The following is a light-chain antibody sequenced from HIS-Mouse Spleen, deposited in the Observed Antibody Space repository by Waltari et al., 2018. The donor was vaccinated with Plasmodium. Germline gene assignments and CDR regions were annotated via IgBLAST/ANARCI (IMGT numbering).Light chain of an antibody. CDR1: QSISSW. CDR3: QQYNSYSLLT. CDR2: KAS. V-gene: IGKV1-5*03. Sequence: DIQMTQSPSTLPASVGDRVTITCRASQSISSWLAWYQQKPGKAPKLLIYKASSLESGVPSRFSGSGSGTEFTLTISSLQPDDFATYYCQQYNSYSLLTFGGGTKVEIK. J-gene: IGKJ4*01.